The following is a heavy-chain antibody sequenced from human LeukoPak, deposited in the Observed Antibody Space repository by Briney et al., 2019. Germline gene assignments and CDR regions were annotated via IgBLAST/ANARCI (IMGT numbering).Heavy chain of an antibody. Sequence: GGSLRLSCAASGFTFSSCSMNWVRQAPGKGLEWVSYISSSSSTIYYADSVKGRFTISRDNSKNTLYLQMNSLRAEDTAVYYCAKSRDAGELLPINFDYWGQGTLVTVSS. CDR1: GFTFSSCS. J-gene: IGHJ4*02. CDR3: AKSRDAGELLPINFDY. V-gene: IGHV3-48*01. D-gene: IGHD3-10*01. CDR2: ISSSSSTI.